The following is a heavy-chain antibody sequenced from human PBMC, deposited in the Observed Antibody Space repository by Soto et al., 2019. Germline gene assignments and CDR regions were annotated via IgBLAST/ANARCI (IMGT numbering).Heavy chain of an antibody. Sequence: SETLSLTCAVYGGSFSGYDCSWIRQPPGKGLEWIGEINHSGSTNYNPSLKSRVTISVDTSKNQFSLQLTSVTAADTAVYYCARGGGYYSYGMDVWGQGTTVTVSS. J-gene: IGHJ6*02. V-gene: IGHV4-34*01. CDR2: INHSGST. CDR3: ARGGGYYSYGMDV. CDR1: GGSFSGYD. D-gene: IGHD3-10*01.